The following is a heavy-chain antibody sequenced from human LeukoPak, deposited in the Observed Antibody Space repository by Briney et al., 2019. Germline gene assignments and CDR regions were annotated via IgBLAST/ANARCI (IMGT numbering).Heavy chain of an antibody. D-gene: IGHD2-15*01. CDR2: INPSVGST. Sequence: ASVKVSCKASGYDFTTNYIHWVRQAPGQGLQWMGTINPSVGSTTYGQRFRGRVTMTRDTSTATVHMDLSSLTSEDTAIYYCAKGYCTGASCYVLDSWGQGTLVTVSS. J-gene: IGHJ4*02. CDR1: GYDFTTNY. V-gene: IGHV1-46*01. CDR3: AKGYCTGASCYVLDS.